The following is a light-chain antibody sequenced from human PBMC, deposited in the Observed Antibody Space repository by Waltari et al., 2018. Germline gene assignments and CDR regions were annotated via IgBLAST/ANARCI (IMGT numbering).Light chain of an antibody. J-gene: IGLJ3*02. CDR1: TSDVGGYDY. Sequence: QSALTQPRSVSGSPGQSVTISCTGTTSDVGGYDYVPWYQHHPGKAPKLMINDVSDRPSGVPDRFFGSKSGTTASLTISGLQAEDEADYYCCSFAGPYTWVFGGGTKLTVL. V-gene: IGLV2-11*01. CDR3: CSFAGPYTWV. CDR2: DVS.